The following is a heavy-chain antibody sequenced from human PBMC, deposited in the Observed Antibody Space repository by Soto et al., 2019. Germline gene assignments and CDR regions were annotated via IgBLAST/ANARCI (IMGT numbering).Heavy chain of an antibody. CDR3: ARVGGGYCSGGSCYGMDV. V-gene: IGHV1-18*01. CDR2: ISAYNGNT. CDR1: GYTFTSYG. D-gene: IGHD2-15*01. J-gene: IGHJ6*02. Sequence: GASVKVSCKASGYTFTSYGISWVRQAPGQGLEWMGWISAYNGNTNYAQKLQGRVTMTTDTSTSTAYMELRSLRSDDTAVYHCARVGGGYCSGGSCYGMDVWGQRTTVTVSS.